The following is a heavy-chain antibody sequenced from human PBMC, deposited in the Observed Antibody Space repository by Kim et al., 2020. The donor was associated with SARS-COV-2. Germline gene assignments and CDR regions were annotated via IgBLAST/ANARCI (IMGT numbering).Heavy chain of an antibody. V-gene: IGHV3-23*01. D-gene: IGHD3-3*01. Sequence: DSVRGRFTNSRDNSKNTLFLQMNSLRAEDTAVYYCAKGRITIFGVVNLDYWGQGTLVTVSS. J-gene: IGHJ4*02. CDR3: AKGRITIFGVVNLDY.